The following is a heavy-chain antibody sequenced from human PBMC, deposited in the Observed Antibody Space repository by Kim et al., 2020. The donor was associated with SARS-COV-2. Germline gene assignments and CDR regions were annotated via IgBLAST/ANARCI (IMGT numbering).Heavy chain of an antibody. J-gene: IGHJ6*02. CDR1: GYTFTSYD. CDR2: MNPNSGNT. CDR3: ARGGSSGWYWYYYYGMDV. Sequence: ASVKVSCKASGYTFTSYDINWVRQATGQGLEWMGWMNPNSGNTGYAQKFQGRVTMTRNTSISTAYMELSSLRSEDTAVYYCARGGSSGWYWYYYYGMDVWGQGTTVTVSS. D-gene: IGHD6-19*01. V-gene: IGHV1-8*01.